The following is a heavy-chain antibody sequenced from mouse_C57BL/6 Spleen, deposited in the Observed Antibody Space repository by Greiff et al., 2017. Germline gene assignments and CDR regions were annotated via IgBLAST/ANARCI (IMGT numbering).Heavy chain of an antibody. CDR1: GFTFSDYY. CDR3: ARDRTTVGAMDY. J-gene: IGHJ4*01. CDR2: INYDGSST. D-gene: IGHD1-1*01. V-gene: IGHV5-16*01. Sequence: EVQVVESEGGLVQPGSSMKLSCTASGFTFSDYYMAWVRQVPEKGLEWVANINYDGSSTYYLDSLKSRFIISRDNAKNILYLQMSSLKSEDTATYYCARDRTTVGAMDYWGQGTSVTVSS.